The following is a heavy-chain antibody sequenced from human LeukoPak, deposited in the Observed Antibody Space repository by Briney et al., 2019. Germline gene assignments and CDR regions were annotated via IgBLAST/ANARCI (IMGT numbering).Heavy chain of an antibody. Sequence: ASVRVSFKASGYTFTVYYIHWMRQAPGHGLGWMGWINTNSGDTKYVQKFQGRVTITRVRASRKDYVDLRRLTSDDTAVYYCARPRDYGDYGCFYIWGPGTMVRVSS. CDR1: GYTFTVYY. J-gene: IGHJ3*02. CDR3: ARPRDYGDYGCFYI. V-gene: IGHV1-2*02. D-gene: IGHD4-17*01. CDR2: INTNSGDT.